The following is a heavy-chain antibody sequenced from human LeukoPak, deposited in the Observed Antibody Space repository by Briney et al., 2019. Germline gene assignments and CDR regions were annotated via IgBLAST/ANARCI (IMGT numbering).Heavy chain of an antibody. Sequence: KPSETLSLTCIVSGGSISSYYWSWIRQAPEKGLEWIGNIYYSGSTNYNPSLKSRVTISVDTSKNQFSLRLSSVTAADTAVYYCARPYSSGWRGAFDIWGQGTMVTVSS. D-gene: IGHD6-25*01. J-gene: IGHJ3*02. CDR2: IYYSGST. CDR3: ARPYSSGWRGAFDI. V-gene: IGHV4-59*01. CDR1: GGSISSYY.